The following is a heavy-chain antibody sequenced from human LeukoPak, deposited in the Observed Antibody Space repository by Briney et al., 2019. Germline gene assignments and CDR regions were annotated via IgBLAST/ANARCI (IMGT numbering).Heavy chain of an antibody. Sequence: PGGSLRLSCAASGFTFSSYAMSWVRQAPGKGLEWVSAISGSGGSTYYADSVKGRFTISRGNSKNTLYLQMNSLRAEDTAVYYCAKGYSSGWYLSDAFDIWGQGTMVTVSS. V-gene: IGHV3-23*01. D-gene: IGHD6-19*01. CDR2: ISGSGGST. J-gene: IGHJ3*02. CDR1: GFTFSSYA. CDR3: AKGYSSGWYLSDAFDI.